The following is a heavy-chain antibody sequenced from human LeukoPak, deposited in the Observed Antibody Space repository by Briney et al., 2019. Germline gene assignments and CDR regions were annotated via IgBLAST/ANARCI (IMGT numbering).Heavy chain of an antibody. Sequence: GGSLRLSCLASGFTFSSHWVHWVRQVPGKGLVWVSRINGDGSSTNYADSVKGRFTISRDNAKNTLYLQMNSLRTEDTAVYYCASPETGGFFDYWGQGTLATVAS. D-gene: IGHD7-27*01. V-gene: IGHV3-74*01. CDR1: GFTFSSHW. CDR3: ASPETGGFFDY. J-gene: IGHJ4*02. CDR2: INGDGSST.